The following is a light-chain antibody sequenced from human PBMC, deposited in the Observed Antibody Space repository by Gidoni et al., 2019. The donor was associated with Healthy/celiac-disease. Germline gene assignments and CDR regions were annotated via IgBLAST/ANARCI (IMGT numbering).Light chain of an antibody. J-gene: IGKJ1*01. CDR2: AAS. CDR3: QQYYSYPPWT. V-gene: IGKV1-8*01. Sequence: IRMTQSPSSFSASTGDRVTITCRASQGISSYLAWYQQKPGKAPKLLIYAASTLQSGVPSRFSGSGSGTDFTLTISCLQSEDFATYYCQQYYSYPPWTFXQXTKVEIK. CDR1: QGISSY.